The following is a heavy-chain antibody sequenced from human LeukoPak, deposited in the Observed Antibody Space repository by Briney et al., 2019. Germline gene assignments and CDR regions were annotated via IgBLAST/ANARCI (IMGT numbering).Heavy chain of an antibody. CDR1: GGSFSGYY. V-gene: IGHV4-34*01. D-gene: IGHD6-19*01. CDR2: INHSGST. CDR3: ARGPGYSSGLFDP. J-gene: IGHJ5*02. Sequence: SETLSLTCAVYGGSFSGYYWSWIRQPPGKGLEWIGEINHSGSTNYNPSLKSRVTISVGTSKNQFSLKLSSVTAADTAVYYCARGPGYSSGLFDPWGQGTLVTVSS.